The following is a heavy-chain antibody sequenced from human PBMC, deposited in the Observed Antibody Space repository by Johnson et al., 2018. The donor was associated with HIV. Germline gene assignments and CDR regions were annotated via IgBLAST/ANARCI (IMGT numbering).Heavy chain of an antibody. J-gene: IGHJ3*02. Sequence: QVQLVESGGGAVRPGGSLRLSCVVSGFTFEDYGMSWVRQAPGKGLEWVAGITYDGTNKYYAYSVKGRFTLSRDNSKNTLYLQMNSLRAEDTAVYYCAKEYSSPYGDYDGDAFDIWGQGTMVTVSS. V-gene: IGHV3-30*18. CDR3: AKEYSSPYGDYDGDAFDI. CDR1: GFTFEDYG. D-gene: IGHD4-17*01. CDR2: ITYDGTNK.